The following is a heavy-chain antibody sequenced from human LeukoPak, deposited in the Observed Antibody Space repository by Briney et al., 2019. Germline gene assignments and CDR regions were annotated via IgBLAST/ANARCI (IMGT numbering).Heavy chain of an antibody. Sequence: ASETLSLTCTVSGGSISSSSYYWGWIRQPPGKGLEWIGSIYYNGSTYYNPSLKSRVTISVDTSKNQFSLKLSSVTAADTAVYYCARTLTSPQVVPAATTYVGYYYYGMDVWGQGTTVTVSS. D-gene: IGHD2-2*01. J-gene: IGHJ6*02. CDR1: GGSISSSSYY. V-gene: IGHV4-39*07. CDR3: ARTLTSPQVVPAATTYVGYYYYGMDV. CDR2: IYYNGST.